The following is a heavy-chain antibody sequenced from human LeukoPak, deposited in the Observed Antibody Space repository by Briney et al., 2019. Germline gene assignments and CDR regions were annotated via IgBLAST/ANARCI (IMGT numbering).Heavy chain of an antibody. J-gene: IGHJ6*02. Sequence: SETLSLTCTLSGGSISSYYWSWIRQPPGKGLEWIGYISYNGNTNHNPSLKSRVTMSVDTSKNQFSLNLRSVTAADTAVYYCARFYCGGDCYWGLRYHYNYPMDVWGQGTTVTVSS. CDR2: ISYNGNT. CDR3: ARFYCGGDCYWGLRYHYNYPMDV. D-gene: IGHD2-21*02. CDR1: GGSISSYY. V-gene: IGHV4-59*01.